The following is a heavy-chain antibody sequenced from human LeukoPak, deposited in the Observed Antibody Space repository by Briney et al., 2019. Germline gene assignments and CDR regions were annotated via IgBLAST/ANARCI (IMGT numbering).Heavy chain of an antibody. V-gene: IGHV4-61*02. CDR1: GYSISSGSYY. Sequence: KPSETLSLTCTVSGYSISSGSYYWSWIRQPAGKGLEWIGRIYTSGSTNYNPSLKSRVTISVDTSKNQFSLKLSSVTAADTAVYYCAREQGWFDPWGQGTLVAVSS. CDR3: AREQGWFDP. CDR2: IYTSGST. J-gene: IGHJ5*02.